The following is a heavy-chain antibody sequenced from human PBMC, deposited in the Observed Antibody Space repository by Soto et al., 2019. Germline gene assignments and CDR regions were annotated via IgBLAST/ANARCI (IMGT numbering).Heavy chain of an antibody. CDR2: IYYSGRT. CDR3: ARDLRFQGHDYADYLGYGMDV. Sequence: SETLSLTCTVSGGSISPYYWSWIRQPPGKGLEWIGFIYYSGRTSYNPSLKSRVTISVDTYKNQFSLNLSSVTAADTAVYYCARDLRFQGHDYADYLGYGMDVWGQGTTVTVSS. V-gene: IGHV4-59*01. D-gene: IGHD4-17*01. J-gene: IGHJ6*02. CDR1: GGSISPYY.